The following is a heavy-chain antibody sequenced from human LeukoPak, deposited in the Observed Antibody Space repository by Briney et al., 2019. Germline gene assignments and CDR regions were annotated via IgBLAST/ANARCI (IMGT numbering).Heavy chain of an antibody. CDR1: GFTFSSYE. Sequence: GGSLRLSCAASGFTFSSYEMNWVRQDPGKGLEWVSSISSSSSYIYYADSVKGRFTISRDNAKNSLYLQMNSLRAEDTAVYYCARDAGYSYGWRNYYYYYMDVWGKGTTVTVSS. J-gene: IGHJ6*03. V-gene: IGHV3-21*01. CDR2: ISSSSSYI. CDR3: ARDAGYSYGWRNYYYYYMDV. D-gene: IGHD5-18*01.